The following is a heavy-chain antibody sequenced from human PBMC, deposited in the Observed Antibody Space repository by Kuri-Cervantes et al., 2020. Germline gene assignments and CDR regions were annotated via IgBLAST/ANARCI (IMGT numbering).Heavy chain of an antibody. CDR1: GYAFTSYA. V-gene: IGHV1-3*01. CDR3: ARGGYSCPFDY. Sequence: ASVKVSCKASGYAFTSYAMHWVRQAPGQRLEWMGWINAGNGNTKYSQKFQGRVTITRDTSASTAYMELSSLRSEATAVYYCARGGYSCPFDYWGQGTLVTVSS. D-gene: IGHD5-12*01. J-gene: IGHJ4*02. CDR2: INAGNGNT.